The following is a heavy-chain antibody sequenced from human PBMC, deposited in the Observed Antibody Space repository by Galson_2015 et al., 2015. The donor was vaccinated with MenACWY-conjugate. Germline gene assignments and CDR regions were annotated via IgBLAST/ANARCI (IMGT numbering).Heavy chain of an antibody. Sequence: SLSLSCAASGFIVNTYWMRWVRQAPGKGLVWVSRINPGGSSTTYADSGKERFTISRDNAKNTLYLQMNSLRPEDTAVFYCAKTRGASFYFDSWGQGTLVTVSS. D-gene: IGHD1-26*01. CDR1: GFIVNTYW. CDR2: INPGGSST. CDR3: AKTRGASFYFDS. J-gene: IGHJ4*02. V-gene: IGHV3-74*01.